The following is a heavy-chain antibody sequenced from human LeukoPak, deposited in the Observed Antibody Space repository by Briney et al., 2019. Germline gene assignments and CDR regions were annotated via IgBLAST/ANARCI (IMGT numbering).Heavy chain of an antibody. CDR1: GYTLTSHD. CDR2: ISAYNGNT. V-gene: IGHV1-18*01. CDR3: ARVAGSDSNSNWFDP. D-gene: IGHD4-11*01. Sequence: ASVKVSCKASGYTLTSHDINWVRQAPGQGLEWMGWISAYNGNTNYAQKLQGRVTMTTDTSTSTAYMELRSLRSDDTAVYYCARVAGSDSNSNWFDPWGRGTLVTVSS. J-gene: IGHJ5*02.